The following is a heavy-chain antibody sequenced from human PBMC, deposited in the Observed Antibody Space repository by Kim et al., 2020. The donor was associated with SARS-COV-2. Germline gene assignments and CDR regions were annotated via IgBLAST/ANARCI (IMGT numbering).Heavy chain of an antibody. V-gene: IGHV1-2*02. D-gene: IGHD6-13*01. Sequence: ASVKVSCKASGYIFTGYYMHWVRQAPGQGLEWMGWINPNSGGTNYAQKFQGRVTMTRDTSISTAYMELSRLRSDDTAVYYCARVNKQQLARYFDLWGRGTLVTVSS. CDR2: INPNSGGT. J-gene: IGHJ2*01. CDR3: ARVNKQQLARYFDL. CDR1: GYIFTGYY.